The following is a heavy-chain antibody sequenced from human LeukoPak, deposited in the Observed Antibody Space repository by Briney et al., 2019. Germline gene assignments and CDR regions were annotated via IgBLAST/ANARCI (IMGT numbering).Heavy chain of an antibody. CDR1: GYSFISYW. CDR2: IYPGDSDT. CDR3: ARAFTMVRLTNWFDP. J-gene: IGHJ5*02. D-gene: IGHD3-10*01. V-gene: IGHV5-51*01. Sequence: GESLKISCKGSGYSFISYWIGWVRQMPGKGLEWMGIIYPGDSDTRYSPSFQGQVTISVDKSISTAYLQWSSLKASDTAMYYCARAFTMVRLTNWFDPWGQGTLVTVSS.